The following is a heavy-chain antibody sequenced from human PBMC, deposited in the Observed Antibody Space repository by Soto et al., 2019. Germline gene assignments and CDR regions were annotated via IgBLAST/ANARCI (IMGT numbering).Heavy chain of an antibody. CDR3: ARQYDSSWYGFDY. Sequence: PSETLSLTCAVYGGSFSGYYWSWIRQPPGKGLEWIGEINHSGSTNYNPSLKSRVTISVDTSKNQFSLKLSSVTAADTAVYYCARQYDSSWYGFDYWGPGTQVTV. J-gene: IGHJ4*02. CDR1: GGSFSGYY. V-gene: IGHV4-34*01. D-gene: IGHD6-13*01. CDR2: INHSGST.